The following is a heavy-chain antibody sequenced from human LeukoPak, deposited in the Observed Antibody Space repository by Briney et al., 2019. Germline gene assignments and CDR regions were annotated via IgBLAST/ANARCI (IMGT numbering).Heavy chain of an antibody. CDR3: ARDVRYCSGGSCPAD. J-gene: IGHJ4*02. Sequence: PGGSLRLSCAASGFTFSSYWMTWVRQAPGKGLEWVANIKQDGSEKYYVDSVKGRFTISRDNAKNSLYLQMNSLRAEDTAVYYCARDVRYCSGGSCPADWGQGTLVTVSS. D-gene: IGHD2-15*01. V-gene: IGHV3-7*01. CDR1: GFTFSSYW. CDR2: IKQDGSEK.